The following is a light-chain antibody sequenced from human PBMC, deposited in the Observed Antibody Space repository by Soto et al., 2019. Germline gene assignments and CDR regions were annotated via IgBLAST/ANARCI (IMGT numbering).Light chain of an antibody. CDR3: CSYAGSSTWV. Sequence: QSVLTQPASVSGSPGQSITFSCTGTSSDVGSYHLVSWYQQHPGKAPKLMIYEVSKRPSGVSNRFSGSKSGNTASLTISGLQAEDEADYYCCSYAGSSTWVFGGGTKVTVL. V-gene: IGLV2-23*02. CDR1: SSDVGSYHL. J-gene: IGLJ3*02. CDR2: EVS.